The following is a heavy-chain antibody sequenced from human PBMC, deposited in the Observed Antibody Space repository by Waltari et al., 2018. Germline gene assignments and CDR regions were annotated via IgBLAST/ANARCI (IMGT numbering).Heavy chain of an antibody. J-gene: IGHJ6*03. V-gene: IGHV4-39*01. CDR3: ARNMESPYNAPYYFYYMDV. CDR1: GASITNSNSY. D-gene: IGHD3-10*01. CDR2: IYYRGGT. Sequence: QLQLQESGPGLVKPSETLSLTCSVSGASITNSNSYWSWIRQPPGKGLEWIGSIYYRGGTYSSPCLKSRVTISLDTSKNQLSLKVSSVTVADTARYFCARNMESPYNAPYYFYYMDVWGKGTTVTVSS.